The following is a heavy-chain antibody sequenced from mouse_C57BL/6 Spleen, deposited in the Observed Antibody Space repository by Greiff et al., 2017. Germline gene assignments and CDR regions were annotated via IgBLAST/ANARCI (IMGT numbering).Heavy chain of an antibody. CDR1: GYTFTSYW. CDR2: IDPSDSET. D-gene: IGHD1-1*01. J-gene: IGHJ4*01. V-gene: IGHV1-52*01. Sequence: QVQLQQPGAELVRPGSSVKLSCKASGYTFTSYWMHWVRQRPTQGLEWIGNIDPSDSETHYNQKFKDKATMPVDKSSSTAYMQVSSLTSEDSAVYDCACYSGSSYEGAMDYGGQGTSVTVSS. CDR3: ACYSGSSYEGAMDY.